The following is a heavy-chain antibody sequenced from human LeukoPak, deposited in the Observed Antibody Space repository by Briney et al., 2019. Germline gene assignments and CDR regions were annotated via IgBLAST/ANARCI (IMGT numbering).Heavy chain of an antibody. CDR1: GFPFSTFA. CDR2: IFPSGGEI. Sequence: PGGSLRLSCAASGFPFSTFAMIWVRQPPGKGLERVSSIFPSGGEIHYADSVRGRFTISRDNSKSTLSLQMNSLRAEDTAIYYCATYRQVLLPFESWGQGTLVTVSS. J-gene: IGHJ4*02. V-gene: IGHV3-23*01. CDR3: ATYRQVLLPFES. D-gene: IGHD2-8*02.